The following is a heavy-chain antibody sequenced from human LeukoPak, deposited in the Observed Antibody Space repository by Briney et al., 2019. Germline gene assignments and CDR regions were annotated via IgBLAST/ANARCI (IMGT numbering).Heavy chain of an antibody. J-gene: IGHJ4*02. D-gene: IGHD6-6*01. Sequence: PSETLSLTCTVSGGSISSGGYYWSWIRQHPGKGLEWIGYIYYSGSTYYNPSLKGRVTISVDTSKNQFSLKLSSVTAADTAVYYCAREVVSSSSGAFDYWGQGTLVTVSS. V-gene: IGHV4-31*03. CDR1: GGSISSGGYY. CDR3: AREVVSSSSGAFDY. CDR2: IYYSGST.